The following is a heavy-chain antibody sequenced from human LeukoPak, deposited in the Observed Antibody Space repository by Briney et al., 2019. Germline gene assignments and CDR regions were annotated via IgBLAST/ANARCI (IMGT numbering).Heavy chain of an antibody. CDR1: GGSFSGYY. D-gene: IGHD3-22*01. V-gene: IGHV4-59*01. CDR2: IYYSGST. CDR3: ARSSEGRYYYDSSGYTYFYYYMDV. Sequence: TSETLSLTCTIYGGSFSGYYWSWIRQPPGKGLEWIGYIYYSGSTNYNPSLKSRVTISVDTSKNQFSLKLSSVTAADTAVYYCARSSEGRYYYDSSGYTYFYYYMDVWGKGTTVTISS. J-gene: IGHJ6*03.